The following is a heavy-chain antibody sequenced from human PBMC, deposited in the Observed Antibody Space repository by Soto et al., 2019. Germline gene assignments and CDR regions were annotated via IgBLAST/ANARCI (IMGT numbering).Heavy chain of an antibody. Sequence: QLQLQESGSGLVKPSQTLSLTCAVSVCAISSGGYSWSWMRQPPGKGLEWVGYIYHSGSTYYNPSLKSRVTISVERSKNQFSLKLSSVTAAETAVYYCARVPDVWGQGTTVTVSS. CDR1: VCAISSGGYS. CDR2: IYHSGST. CDR3: ARVPDV. V-gene: IGHV4-30-2*01. J-gene: IGHJ6*02.